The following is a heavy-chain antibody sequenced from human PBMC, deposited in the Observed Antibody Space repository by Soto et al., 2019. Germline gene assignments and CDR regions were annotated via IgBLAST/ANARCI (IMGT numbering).Heavy chain of an antibody. D-gene: IGHD2-15*01. CDR3: TGSIGPSFYSSVGY. CDR1: GFTFDDYA. Sequence: EVQLVESGGGLVQPGRSLRLSCVASGFTFDDYAFHWVRQAPGKGLEWVSGISWNRGIIGYADSVQGRFTISRDNAKNSLHLQMISLRGEDTAFYYCTGSIGPSFYSSVGYFGQGTLATVSS. J-gene: IGHJ4*02. CDR2: ISWNRGII. V-gene: IGHV3-9*01.